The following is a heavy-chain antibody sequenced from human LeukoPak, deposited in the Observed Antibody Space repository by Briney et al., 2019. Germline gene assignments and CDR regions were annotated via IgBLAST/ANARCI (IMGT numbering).Heavy chain of an antibody. J-gene: IGHJ2*01. Sequence: SQTLSLTCTVSGGSISSGASAWGWIRQHPKRGLEWVGYINHSGSTYYNPSLGSRVTMSVDTSKNQFSLKLSSVTAADSAVYYCARAARQGFTMIVVPFFYFDLWGRGTLVTVSS. CDR1: GGSISSGASA. D-gene: IGHD3-22*01. V-gene: IGHV4-31*03. CDR2: INHSGST. CDR3: ARAARQGFTMIVVPFFYFDL.